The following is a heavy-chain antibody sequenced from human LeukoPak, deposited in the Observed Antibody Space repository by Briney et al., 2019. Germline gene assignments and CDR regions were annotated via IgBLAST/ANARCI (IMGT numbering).Heavy chain of an antibody. CDR1: GGTFSSYA. D-gene: IGHD2-2*01. Sequence: SVKVSCKASGGTFSSYAISWVRQAPGQGRDWMGRIIPIFGTANYAQKFKGRVTITTDESTSTAYMELSSLRSEDTAVYYCARDHALYCSSTSCYPSAEYYFDYWGQGTLVTVSS. CDR2: IIPIFGTA. V-gene: IGHV1-69*05. J-gene: IGHJ4*02. CDR3: ARDHALYCSSTSCYPSAEYYFDY.